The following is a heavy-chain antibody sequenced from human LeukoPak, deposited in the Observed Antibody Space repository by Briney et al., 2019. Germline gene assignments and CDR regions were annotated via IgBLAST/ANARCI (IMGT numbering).Heavy chain of an antibody. J-gene: IGHJ6*02. CDR2: ISGDGGST. CDR3: AKAYYYGSGRTPPNYYYYGMDV. V-gene: IGHV3-43*02. CDR1: GFTFDDYA. D-gene: IGHD3-10*01. Sequence: RSLRLSCAASGFTFDDYAMHWVRQAPGKGLEWVSLISGDGGSTYYADSVKGRFTISRDNSKNSLYLQMNSLRTEDTALYYCAKAYYYGSGRTPPNYYYYGMDVWGQGTTVTVSS.